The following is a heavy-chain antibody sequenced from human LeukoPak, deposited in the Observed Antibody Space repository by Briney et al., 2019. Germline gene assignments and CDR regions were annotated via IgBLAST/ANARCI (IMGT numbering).Heavy chain of an antibody. CDR1: GDFITAYY. CDR2: VYYSGRT. CDR3: ASNTGTVFDY. D-gene: IGHD7-27*01. V-gene: IGHV4-59*01. J-gene: IGHJ4*02. Sequence: SETLSLTCTVSGDFITAYYWSWIRQPPGKGLEWIGYVYYSGRTEYNPSLRSRVTISLEMSKRQFSLNLTSVTAADTAVYYCASNTGTVFDYWGQGALVTVSS.